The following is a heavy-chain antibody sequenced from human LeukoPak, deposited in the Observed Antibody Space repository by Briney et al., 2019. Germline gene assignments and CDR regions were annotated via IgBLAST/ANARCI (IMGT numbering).Heavy chain of an antibody. CDR2: IYHSGST. J-gene: IGHJ6*03. Sequence: SETLSLTCTVSGYSISSGYYWGWIRQPPGKGLEWIGSIYHSGSTYYNPSLKSRVTISVDTSKNQFSLKLSSVTAADTAVYYCARNPMTIYYYYYMDVWGKGTTVTVSS. CDR3: ARNPMTIYYYYYMDV. D-gene: IGHD3-3*01. CDR1: GYSISSGYY. V-gene: IGHV4-38-2*02.